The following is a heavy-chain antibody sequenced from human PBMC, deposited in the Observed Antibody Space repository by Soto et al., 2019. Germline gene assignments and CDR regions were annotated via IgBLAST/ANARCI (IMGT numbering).Heavy chain of an antibody. CDR2: IWYDGSNK. CDR1: GFTFSSYG. D-gene: IGHD3-3*01. V-gene: IGHV3-33*01. Sequence: GGSLRLSCAASGFTFSSYGMHWVRQAPGKGLEWVAVIWYDGSNKYYADSVKGRFTISRDNSKNTLYLQMNSLRAEDTAVYYCARHWDDFWSGYTSYYFDYWGQGTLVTVSS. J-gene: IGHJ4*02. CDR3: ARHWDDFWSGYTSYYFDY.